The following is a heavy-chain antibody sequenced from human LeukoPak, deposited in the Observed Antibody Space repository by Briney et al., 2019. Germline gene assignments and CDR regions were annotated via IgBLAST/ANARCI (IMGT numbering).Heavy chain of an antibody. V-gene: IGHV1-2*02. CDR3: ASPSGSYLGGRFDY. J-gene: IGHJ4*02. D-gene: IGHD1-26*01. Sequence: ASVKVSCKASGYTFTGYYMHWVRQAPGQGLEWMGWINPNSGGTNYAQKFQGRVTMTRDTSISTAYMELSRLRSDDTAVYYRASPSGSYLGGRFDYWGQGTLVTVSS. CDR2: INPNSGGT. CDR1: GYTFTGYY.